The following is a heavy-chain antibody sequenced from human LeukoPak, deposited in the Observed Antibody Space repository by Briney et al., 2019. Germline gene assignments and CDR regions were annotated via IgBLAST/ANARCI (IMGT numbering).Heavy chain of an antibody. Sequence: GSLRLSCAASGCPFSSYGMHWVRQAPGKGLEWVARLVYDERSDYANSVKGRFSISRDNSKNTLFLDMSDLRVEDTAVYYCARDLSAAFDFWGQGVLVTVSS. CDR2: LVYDERSD. V-gene: IGHV3-33*05. CDR3: ARDLSAAFDF. J-gene: IGHJ4*02. D-gene: IGHD6-19*01. CDR1: GCPFSSYG.